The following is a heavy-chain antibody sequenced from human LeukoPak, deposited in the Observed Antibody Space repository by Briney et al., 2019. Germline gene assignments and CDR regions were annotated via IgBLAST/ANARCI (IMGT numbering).Heavy chain of an antibody. J-gene: IGHJ4*02. D-gene: IGHD5-18*01. CDR1: GGSISSYY. CDR3: ARGRGYSYVNPFDY. V-gene: IGHV4-4*07. CDR2: IYTSGST. Sequence: SETLSLTCTVSGGSISSYYWSWIRQPAGKGLEWIGRIYTSGSTNYNPSLKSRVTISVDTSKNQFSLKLSSVTAADTAVYYCARGRGYSYVNPFDYWGQGTLVTVSS.